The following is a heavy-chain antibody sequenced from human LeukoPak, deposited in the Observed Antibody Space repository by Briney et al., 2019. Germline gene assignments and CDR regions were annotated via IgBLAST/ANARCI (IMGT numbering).Heavy chain of an antibody. J-gene: IGHJ4*02. V-gene: IGHV3-64*01. CDR2: ISDNGGST. Sequence: GGSLRLSCAASGFTFSSYAMHWVRQAPGKGLEYVSAISDNGGSTYYANSVKGRFTISRDNSKNKLYLQMGSLRAEDMAVYYCARAHSSGWYSAWGQGTLVTVSS. D-gene: IGHD6-19*01. CDR3: ARAHSSGWYSA. CDR1: GFTFSSYA.